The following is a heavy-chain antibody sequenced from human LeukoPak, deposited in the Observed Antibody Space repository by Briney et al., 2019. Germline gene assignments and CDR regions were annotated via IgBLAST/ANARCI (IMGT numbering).Heavy chain of an antibody. Sequence: GGSLRLPCAASGFTFDDYAMHWVRQAPGKGLEWVSLISWDGGSTYYADSVKGRFTISRDNSKNSLYLQMNSLRAEDAALYYCAKGSEWELNRGPFDYWGQGTLVTVSS. V-gene: IGHV3-43D*03. CDR2: ISWDGGST. CDR3: AKGSEWELNRGPFDY. D-gene: IGHD1-26*01. CDR1: GFTFDDYA. J-gene: IGHJ4*02.